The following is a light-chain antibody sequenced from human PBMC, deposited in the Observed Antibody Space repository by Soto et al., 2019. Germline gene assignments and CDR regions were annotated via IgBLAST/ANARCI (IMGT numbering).Light chain of an antibody. CDR3: QQYKDWPPLT. J-gene: IGKJ4*01. CDR1: QSVNIN. Sequence: EIVMTQSPGTLSASPGERVTLSCRASQSVNINLAWYQQRPGQAPRVLIYGASNRASGIPDRFSGSGSGTDFTLTISSLEPDDFALYYCQQYKDWPPLTFGGGTRVEIK. CDR2: GAS. V-gene: IGKV3D-15*01.